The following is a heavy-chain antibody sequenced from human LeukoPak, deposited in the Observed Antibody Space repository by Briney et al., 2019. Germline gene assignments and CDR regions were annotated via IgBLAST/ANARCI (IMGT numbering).Heavy chain of an antibody. CDR1: GYTFTSYG. Sequence: ASVKVSCKASGYTFTSYGISWVRQAPGQGLEWMGWISAYNGNTNYAQKLQGRVTMTTDTSTSTAYMELRSLRSDDTAVYYCARTYDSSGYYPRDLDYWGQGTLVTVSS. CDR2: ISAYNGNT. V-gene: IGHV1-18*01. CDR3: ARTYDSSGYYPRDLDY. J-gene: IGHJ4*02. D-gene: IGHD3-22*01.